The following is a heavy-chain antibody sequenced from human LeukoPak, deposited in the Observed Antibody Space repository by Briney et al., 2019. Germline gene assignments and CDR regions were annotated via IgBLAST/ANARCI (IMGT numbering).Heavy chain of an antibody. J-gene: IGHJ5*02. CDR1: GFSFSSYS. CDR2: ISSSSYI. Sequence: GGSLRLSCAASGFSFSSYSMNWVRQAPGKGLEWVSSISSSSYIYYADSVKGRFTISRDNAKNSLYLQMNSLRAEDTAVYYCAGGYCSSTSCKPFWFDPWGQGTLVTVSS. V-gene: IGHV3-21*01. CDR3: AGGYCSSTSCKPFWFDP. D-gene: IGHD2-2*01.